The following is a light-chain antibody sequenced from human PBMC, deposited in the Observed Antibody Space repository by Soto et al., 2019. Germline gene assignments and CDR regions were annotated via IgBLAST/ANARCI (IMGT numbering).Light chain of an antibody. CDR1: QSVRGN. CDR2: EAS. J-gene: IGKJ3*01. Sequence: EIVITQSPGTLSVSPGERATLSCRASQSVRGNLAWYQQKPGQAPRLLIYEASTRATGIPARFSGSGSGTEFTLTISSLQSEDFAVYHCQQYNNWPPFTFGPGTQVDIK. V-gene: IGKV3-15*01. CDR3: QQYNNWPPFT.